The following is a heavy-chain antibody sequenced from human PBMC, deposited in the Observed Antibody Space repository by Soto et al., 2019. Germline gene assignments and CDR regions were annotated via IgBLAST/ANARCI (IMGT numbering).Heavy chain of an antibody. Sequence: EVQLLESGGGLVQPGGSLRLSCAASGFTFSSYAMSWVRQAPGKGLEWVSAISGSGGSTYYADSVKGRFTISRDNSKNTLYLQMNSLRAEDTAVYYCAKDGPITIFGVVIPPPNWFDPWGQGTLVTVSS. CDR1: GFTFSSYA. CDR2: ISGSGGST. CDR3: AKDGPITIFGVVIPPPNWFDP. J-gene: IGHJ5*02. D-gene: IGHD3-3*01. V-gene: IGHV3-23*01.